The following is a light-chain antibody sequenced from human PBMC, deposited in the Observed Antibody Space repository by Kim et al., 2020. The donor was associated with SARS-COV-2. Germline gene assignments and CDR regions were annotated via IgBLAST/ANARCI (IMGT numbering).Light chain of an antibody. Sequence: GQSITISCTGTSSDVGCYNYVSWYQQHPGRAPNLMIYDVAKRPSRVSNRFSGSKSGNTASLTISGLQAEDEADYYCSSFASRTTWVFGGGTQLTVL. CDR3: SSFASRTTWV. V-gene: IGLV2-14*03. CDR2: DVA. J-gene: IGLJ3*02. CDR1: SSDVGCYNY.